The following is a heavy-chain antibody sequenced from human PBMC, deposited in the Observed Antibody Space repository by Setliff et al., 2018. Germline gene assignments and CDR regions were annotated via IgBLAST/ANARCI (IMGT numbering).Heavy chain of an antibody. J-gene: IGHJ4*02. CDR2: ISTDDGDT. CDR1: GYTFTTHG. V-gene: IGHV1-18*01. Sequence: ASVKVSCKASGYTFTTHGISWVRQAPGQGLEWMGWISTDDGDTNFAQKFQGRVTITRDTSNSTDYMDLSRLTSDDTAVYYCAREVLSTVVAWDYWGQGTLVTVSS. CDR3: AREVLSTVVAWDY. D-gene: IGHD4-17*01.